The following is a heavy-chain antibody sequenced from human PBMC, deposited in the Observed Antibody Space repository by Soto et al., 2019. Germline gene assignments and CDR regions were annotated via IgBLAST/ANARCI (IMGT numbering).Heavy chain of an antibody. CDR2: ISGSGSST. D-gene: IGHD5-12*01. Sequence: GGSLRLSCAASGFTFSSYAMSWVRQAPGKGLEWVSAISGSGSSTYYADSVKGRFTISRDNSKNTVYLQMNSLRAEDTAVYYCATVATHSYNWLDPWGQGTLVTVSS. CDR3: ATVATHSYNWLDP. J-gene: IGHJ5*02. V-gene: IGHV3-23*01. CDR1: GFTFSSYA.